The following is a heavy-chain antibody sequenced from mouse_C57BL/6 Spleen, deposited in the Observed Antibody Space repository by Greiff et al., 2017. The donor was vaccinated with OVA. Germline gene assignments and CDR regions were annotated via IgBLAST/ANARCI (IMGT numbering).Heavy chain of an antibody. CDR2: ISNLAYSI. CDR1: GFTFSDYG. Sequence: DVKLVESGGGLVQPGGSLKLSCAASGFTFSDYGMAWVRQAPRKGPAWVAFISNLAYSIYYADTVTGRFTISRENAKNTLYLEMSSLRSEDTAMYYCARRTTVVATPYWYFDVWGTGTTVTVSS. CDR3: ARRTTVVATPYWYFDV. V-gene: IGHV5-15*04. D-gene: IGHD1-1*01. J-gene: IGHJ1*03.